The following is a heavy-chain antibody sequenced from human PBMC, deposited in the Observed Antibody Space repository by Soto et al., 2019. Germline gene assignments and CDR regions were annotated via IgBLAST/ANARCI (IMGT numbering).Heavy chain of an antibody. CDR1: GGSISSSSYY. J-gene: IGHJ4*02. D-gene: IGHD3-3*01. Sequence: QLQLQESGPGLVKPSETLSLTCTVSGGSISSSSYYWGWIRQPPGKGLEWIGSIYYSGSTYYNPSLKSRVTISVDTSKNQFSLKLSSVTAADTAVYYCARQGTVLRFLEWLSNFDYWGQGTLVTVSS. CDR3: ARQGTVLRFLEWLSNFDY. CDR2: IYYSGST. V-gene: IGHV4-39*01.